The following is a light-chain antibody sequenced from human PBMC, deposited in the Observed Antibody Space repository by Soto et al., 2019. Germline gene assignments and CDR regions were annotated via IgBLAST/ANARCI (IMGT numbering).Light chain of an antibody. V-gene: IGKV3-11*01. CDR2: DAS. Sequence: LSPGEGATLSCRASQSVSSYLAWYQQKPGQAPRLLIYDASNRATGIPARFSGSGSGTDFTLIISSLEPEDFAVYYCQQRSNWPLTFGLGTKVEV. J-gene: IGKJ1*01. CDR1: QSVSSY. CDR3: QQRSNWPLT.